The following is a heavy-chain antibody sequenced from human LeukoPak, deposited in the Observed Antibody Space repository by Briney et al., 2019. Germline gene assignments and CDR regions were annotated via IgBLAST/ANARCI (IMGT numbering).Heavy chain of an antibody. CDR3: TRAVGDSGYGRFSDC. Sequence: PSETLSLTCTVSGGSFSSYYWTWIRQPPGKGLEWIGYMDSSGSTIYNPSLQSRLTMSLGTSKNQFSLRLSSVTAADTAIYYCTRAVGDSGYGRFSDCWGQGSLVTVSS. J-gene: IGHJ4*02. CDR1: GGSFSSYY. D-gene: IGHD5-12*01. CDR2: MDSSGST. V-gene: IGHV4-59*01.